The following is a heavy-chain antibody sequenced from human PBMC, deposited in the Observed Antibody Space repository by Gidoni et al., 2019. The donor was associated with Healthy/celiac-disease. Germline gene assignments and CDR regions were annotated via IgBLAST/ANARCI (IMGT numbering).Heavy chain of an antibody. CDR1: GYTFTSHG. CDR3: ARGLMITFGGVIVLDAFDI. CDR2: MSAYNGNT. V-gene: IGHV1-18*01. J-gene: IGHJ3*02. Sequence: QVQLVQSGAEVKKHGASVKVCCKDAGYTFTSHGVSWVRQAPGQGLEWMGWMSAYNGNTNYAQKLQGRVTMTTDTSTSTAYMELRSLSSDDTAVYYCARGLMITFGGVIVLDAFDIWGQGTMVTVSS. D-gene: IGHD3-16*02.